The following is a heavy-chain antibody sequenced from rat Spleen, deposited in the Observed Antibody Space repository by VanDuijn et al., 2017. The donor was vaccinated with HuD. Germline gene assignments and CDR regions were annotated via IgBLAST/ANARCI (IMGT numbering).Heavy chain of an antibody. CDR2: ISSAGST. Sequence: EVQLQESGPGLVKPSQSLSLTCSVTGYSITSSYRWNWIRKFPGNKLEWMGYISSAGSTNYNPSLKSRISITRDTSKNQFFLQVNSVTTEDTATYYCAREAGIPFHYFDYWGQGVMVTVSS. CDR1: GYSITSSYR. V-gene: IGHV3-3*01. D-gene: IGHD1-4*01. CDR3: AREAGIPFHYFDY. J-gene: IGHJ2*01.